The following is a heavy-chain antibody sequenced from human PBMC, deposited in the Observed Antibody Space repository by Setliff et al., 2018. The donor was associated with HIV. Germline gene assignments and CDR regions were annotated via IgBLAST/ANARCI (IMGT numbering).Heavy chain of an antibody. CDR3: AKGPYYYDSSGYRNWDAFDI. CDR1: GFTFSTYG. CDR2: ISGSGGST. V-gene: IGHV3-23*01. D-gene: IGHD3-22*01. J-gene: IGHJ3*02. Sequence: GGSLRLSCAASGFTFSTYGMSWVRQAPGKGLEWVSSISGSGGSTDYADSVKGRFTISRDNSKNTLKLQMNSLRVEDTAVYYCAKGPYYYDSSGYRNWDAFDIWGQGTMVTVS.